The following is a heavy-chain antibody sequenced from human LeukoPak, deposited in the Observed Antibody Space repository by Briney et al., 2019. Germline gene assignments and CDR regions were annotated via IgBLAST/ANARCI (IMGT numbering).Heavy chain of an antibody. CDR2: IYHSGSP. V-gene: IGHV4-30-2*01. J-gene: IGHJ5*02. CDR3: ARRGTNFWFDP. Sequence: SQTLSLTCAVSGDSITSGGSSWSWIRQPPGKGLEWIGHIYHSGSPFYNSSLKSRVSISVDMSKNQFSLNLLSVTAADTAIYYCARRGTNFWFDPWGQGILVTVSS. D-gene: IGHD3-16*01. CDR1: GDSITSGGSS.